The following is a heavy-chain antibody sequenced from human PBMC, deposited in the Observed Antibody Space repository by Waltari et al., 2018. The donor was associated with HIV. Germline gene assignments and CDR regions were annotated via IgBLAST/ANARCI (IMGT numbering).Heavy chain of an antibody. CDR1: GGSFSGYY. V-gene: IGHV4-34*01. CDR3: ARGGGSIVVVPAAPSVGRYYGMDV. CDR2: IHHSGST. J-gene: IGHJ6*02. Sequence: QVQLQQWGAGLLKPSETLSLTCAVYGGSFSGYYWSWIRQPPGKGLEWIGEIHHSGSTNDNPALKSRVTISVDTSKNQFSLKLSSVTAADTAVDYCARGGGSIVVVPAAPSVGRYYGMDVWGQGTTVTVSS. D-gene: IGHD2-2*01.